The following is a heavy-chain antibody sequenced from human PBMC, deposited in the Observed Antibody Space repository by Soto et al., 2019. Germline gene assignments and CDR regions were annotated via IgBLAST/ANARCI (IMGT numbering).Heavy chain of an antibody. D-gene: IGHD5-12*01. V-gene: IGHV1-18*01. J-gene: IGHJ4*02. CDR1: GYTFTNYA. CDR3: ARGGYKDS. Sequence: QVQLVQSGVEVKKPGASMKISCRTSGYTFTNYAINWVRQAPGQGLEWVAWISTQSGTTKYGQRLQGRVTVTTDTSTITAYMELRNLRSDDTDVYYCARGGYKDSWGQGTMVTVSS. CDR2: ISTQSGTT.